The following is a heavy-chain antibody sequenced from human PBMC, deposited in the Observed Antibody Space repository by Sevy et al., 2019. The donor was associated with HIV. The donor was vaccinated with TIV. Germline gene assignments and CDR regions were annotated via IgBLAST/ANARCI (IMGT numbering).Heavy chain of an antibody. Sequence: GGSLRLSCAASGFTFSSYGMHWVRQAPGKGLEWVAVIWYDGSNKYYADSVKGRFTISRDNSKNTLYLQMNSLRAEDTAVYYCAMDSSSSRPKYFQHWGQGTLVTVS. D-gene: IGHD6-13*01. CDR1: GFTFSSYG. CDR2: IWYDGSNK. V-gene: IGHV3-33*01. J-gene: IGHJ1*01. CDR3: AMDSSSSRPKYFQH.